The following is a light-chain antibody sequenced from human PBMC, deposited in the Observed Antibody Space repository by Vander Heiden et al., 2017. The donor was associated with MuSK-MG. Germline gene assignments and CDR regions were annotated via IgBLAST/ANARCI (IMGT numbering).Light chain of an antibody. V-gene: IGKV1-5*03. CDR2: KAS. J-gene: IGKJ4*01. CDR1: QSISSW. Sequence: DIQMTQSPRTLSASVGDRVTITCRASQSISSWLAWYQQKPGKAPNLLIFKASSLETGVPSRFSGSGSGTEFTLTISSLQPDDFATYYCQQYHSYSLTFGGGTKVEIK. CDR3: QQYHSYSLT.